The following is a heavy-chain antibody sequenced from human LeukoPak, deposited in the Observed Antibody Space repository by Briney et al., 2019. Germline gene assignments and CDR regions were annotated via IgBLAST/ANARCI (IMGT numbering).Heavy chain of an antibody. V-gene: IGHV4-59*01. D-gene: IGHD1-26*01. Sequence: SETLSLTCIVSGGSTSKYYWSWIRQPPGKGLEWLGYIYYSGSTNYNPSLTSRVTISVDTSKNQVSLRLTSVTAADSAVYYCAGNTRWALDYWGEGTLVTVSS. J-gene: IGHJ4*02. CDR1: GGSTSKYY. CDR3: AGNTRWALDY. CDR2: IYYSGST.